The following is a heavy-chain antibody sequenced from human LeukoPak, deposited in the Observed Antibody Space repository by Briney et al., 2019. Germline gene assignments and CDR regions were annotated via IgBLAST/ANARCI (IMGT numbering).Heavy chain of an antibody. CDR1: GFTFSSYA. D-gene: IGHD5-12*01. CDR3: ARESLIVATIRSLDY. Sequence: PGGSLRLSCAASGFTFSSYAMHWVRQAPGKGLEWVAVISYDGSNKYYADSVKGRFTISRDNSKNTLYLQMNSLRAEDTAVYYCARESLIVATIRSLDYWGQGTLVTVSS. J-gene: IGHJ4*02. V-gene: IGHV3-30-3*01. CDR2: ISYDGSNK.